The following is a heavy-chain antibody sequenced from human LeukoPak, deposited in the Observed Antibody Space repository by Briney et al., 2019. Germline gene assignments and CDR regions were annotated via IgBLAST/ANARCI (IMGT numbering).Heavy chain of an antibody. D-gene: IGHD5-18*01. Sequence: SETLSLTCTVSGGSISPFYWNWIRQPPGKGLEWIGYIYYTGGTSYSPSLNSRATISVDTSKNQISLKLSSVTAADTAVYYCARNPDTAMADYWGQGTLVTVSS. J-gene: IGHJ4*02. CDR1: GGSISPFY. V-gene: IGHV4-59*01. CDR2: IYYTGGT. CDR3: ARNPDTAMADY.